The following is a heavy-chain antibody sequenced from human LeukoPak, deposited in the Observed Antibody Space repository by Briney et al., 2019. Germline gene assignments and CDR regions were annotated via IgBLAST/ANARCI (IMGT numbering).Heavy chain of an antibody. CDR3: ARSYSGSYHIDY. CDR2: IYYSGST. Sequence: PSETLSLTCAVYGGSFSGYYWSWIRQPPGKGLEWIGYIYYSGSTNYNPSLKSRVTISVDTSKNQFSLKLSSVTAADTAVYYCARSYSGSYHIDYWGQGTLVTVSS. D-gene: IGHD1-26*01. CDR1: GGSFSGYY. J-gene: IGHJ4*02. V-gene: IGHV4-59*08.